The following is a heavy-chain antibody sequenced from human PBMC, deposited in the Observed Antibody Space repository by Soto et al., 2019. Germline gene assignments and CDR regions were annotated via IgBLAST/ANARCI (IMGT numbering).Heavy chain of an antibody. CDR1: GGTFSDYA. D-gene: IGHD1-1*01. J-gene: IGHJ4*02. CDR2: IIPLTETP. Sequence: QVQVVQSGAEVKKPGSSVKVSCKASGGTFSDYAISWVRQAPGHGLEWVGGIIPLTETPVYAQTVQGRLTITAAEVTSAAYMELSSLRSDDTGVYFCAIATRNSWTCDFWGQGTLVTVSS. V-gene: IGHV1-69*01. CDR3: AIATRNSWTCDF.